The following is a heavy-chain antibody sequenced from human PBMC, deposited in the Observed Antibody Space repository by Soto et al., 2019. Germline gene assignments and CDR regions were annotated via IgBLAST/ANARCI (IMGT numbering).Heavy chain of an antibody. CDR3: ARQNYDFWSGYHGQRPYYYYYMDV. V-gene: IGHV4-39*01. J-gene: IGHJ6*03. CDR1: GGSISSSSYY. D-gene: IGHD3-3*01. CDR2: IYYSGST. Sequence: SETLSLTCTVSGGSISSSSYYWGWIRQPPGKGLEWIGSIYYSGSTYYNPSLKSRVTISVDTSKNQFSLKLSSVTAADTAVYYCARQNYDFWSGYHGQRPYYYYYMDVWGKGTTVTVSS.